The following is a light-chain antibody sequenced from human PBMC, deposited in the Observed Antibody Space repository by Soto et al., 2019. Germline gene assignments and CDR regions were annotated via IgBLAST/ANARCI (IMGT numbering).Light chain of an antibody. CDR3: QQYGSSPFT. Sequence: EIVLTQSPGTLSSSPGERATLSCRASQSVSSSYLAWYQQKPGQAPRLLIYGASSRATGIPDRFSGSGSGTDFTLTISRLEPEDFAMYYCQQYGSSPFTFGPGTKVDIK. J-gene: IGKJ3*01. CDR2: GAS. CDR1: QSVSSSY. V-gene: IGKV3-20*01.